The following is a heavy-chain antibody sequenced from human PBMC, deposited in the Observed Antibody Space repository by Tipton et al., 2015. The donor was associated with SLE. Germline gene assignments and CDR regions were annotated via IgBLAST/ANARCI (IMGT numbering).Heavy chain of an antibody. V-gene: IGHV4-59*08. D-gene: IGHD2-21*01. CDR2: IYYSGTT. CDR1: GGSISSYY. CDR3: TRGSYYYFDY. J-gene: IGHJ4*02. Sequence: LRLSCTVSGGSISSYYWSWIRQPPGKGLEWIGYIYYSGTTNYNPSLKSRVTISVDTPKNQFSLRLSSVTAADTAVYYCTRGSYYYFDYLGQGTLVTVSS.